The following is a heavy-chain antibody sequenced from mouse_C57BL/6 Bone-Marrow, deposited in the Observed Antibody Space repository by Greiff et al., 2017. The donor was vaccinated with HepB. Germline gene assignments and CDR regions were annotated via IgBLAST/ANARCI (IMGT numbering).Heavy chain of an antibody. CDR2: IDPNSGGT. Sequence: QVQLQQTGAELVQPGASVKLSCKASGYTFTSYWMHWVKQRPGRGLEWIGRIDPNSGGTKYNEKYKSKSTLTVDNTSSTADMQLSSLTSADSAVYCCERRGFYWYFDVWGKGTTVTVSS. J-gene: IGHJ1*03. CDR1: GYTFTSYW. CDR3: ERRGFYWYFDV. V-gene: IGHV1-72*01.